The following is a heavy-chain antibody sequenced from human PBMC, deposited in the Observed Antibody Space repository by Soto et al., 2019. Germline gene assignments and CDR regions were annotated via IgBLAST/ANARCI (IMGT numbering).Heavy chain of an antibody. J-gene: IGHJ3*02. D-gene: IGHD2-15*01. CDR3: AQRMRESNAFDI. CDR2: ISDSGATT. CDR1: GFTFSSYA. V-gene: IGHV3-23*01. Sequence: EVQLLESGGGLVQPGGSLRLSCAASGFTFSSYAMSWVRQAPGKGLEWVSAISDSGATTWNADSVKGRFTISRDNSRNTLYLQMNSMRSEDTAVYYGAQRMRESNAFDIWGLGTMVTVSS.